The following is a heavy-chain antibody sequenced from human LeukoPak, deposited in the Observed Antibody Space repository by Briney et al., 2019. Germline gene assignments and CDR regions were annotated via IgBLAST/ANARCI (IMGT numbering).Heavy chain of an antibody. Sequence: GGSLRLSCAASGFTVSSNYMSWVRQAPGKGLEWVSVIYSGGSTYYADSVKGRFTISRDNSKNTLYLQMNSLRAEDTAVYYCARDLVRYDILTGYSYYFDYWGQETLVTVSS. CDR2: IYSGGST. J-gene: IGHJ4*02. D-gene: IGHD3-9*01. CDR3: ARDLVRYDILTGYSYYFDY. CDR1: GFTVSSNY. V-gene: IGHV3-53*01.